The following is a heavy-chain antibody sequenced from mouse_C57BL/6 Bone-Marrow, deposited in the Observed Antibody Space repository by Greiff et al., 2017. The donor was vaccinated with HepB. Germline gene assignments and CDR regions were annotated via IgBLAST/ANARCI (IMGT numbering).Heavy chain of an antibody. V-gene: IGHV14-4*01. CDR3: TSYYSNYYIDY. CDR2: IDPENGDT. Sequence: EVQLQQSGAELVRPGASVKLSCTASGFNIKDDYMHWVKQRPEQGLEWIGWIDPENGDTEYASKFQGKATITADTSSNTAYLQLSSLTSEDTAVYYCTSYYSNYYIDYWGQGTTLTVSS. CDR1: GFNIKDDY. D-gene: IGHD2-5*01. J-gene: IGHJ2*01.